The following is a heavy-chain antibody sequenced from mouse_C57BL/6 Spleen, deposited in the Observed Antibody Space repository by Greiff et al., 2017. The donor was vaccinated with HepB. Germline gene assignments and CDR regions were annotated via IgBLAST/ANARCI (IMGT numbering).Heavy chain of an antibody. V-gene: IGHV1-81*01. D-gene: IGHD4-1*01. CDR1: GYTFTSYG. J-gene: IGHJ3*01. Sequence: LQESGAELARPGASVKLSCKASGYTFTSYGISWVKQRTGQGLEWIGEIYPRSGNTYYNEKFKGKATLTADKSSSTAYMELRSLTSEDSAVYFCARRGTGTFAYWGQGTLVTVSA. CDR3: ARRGTGTFAY. CDR2: IYPRSGNT.